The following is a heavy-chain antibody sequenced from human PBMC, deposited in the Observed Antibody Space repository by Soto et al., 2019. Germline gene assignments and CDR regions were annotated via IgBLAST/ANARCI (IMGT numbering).Heavy chain of an antibody. J-gene: IGHJ6*02. V-gene: IGHV4-31*03. CDR1: GVSISSGGYY. CDR3: ATTYYDFWSGYLDV. Sequence: PSETLSLTCTVSGVSISSGGYYWSWIRQHPGKGLEWIGYIYYSGSTYYNPSLKSRVTISVDTSKNQFSLKLSSVTAADTAVYYCATTYYDFWSGYLDVWGQGTTVTVSS. CDR2: IYYSGST. D-gene: IGHD3-3*01.